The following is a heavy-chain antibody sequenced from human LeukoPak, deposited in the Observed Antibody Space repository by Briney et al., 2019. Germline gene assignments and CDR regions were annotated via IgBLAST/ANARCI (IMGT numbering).Heavy chain of an antibody. CDR1: GGSFSGYY. CDR2: INHSGST. Sequence: PSETLSLTCAVYGGSFSGYYWSWIRQPPGKGLEWIGEINHSGSTNYNPSLKSRVTISVDTSKNQFSLKLSSVTAADTAVYYCARAVVAATRPFDYWAQGTLVTVSS. D-gene: IGHD2-15*01. J-gene: IGHJ4*02. V-gene: IGHV4-34*01. CDR3: ARAVVAATRPFDY.